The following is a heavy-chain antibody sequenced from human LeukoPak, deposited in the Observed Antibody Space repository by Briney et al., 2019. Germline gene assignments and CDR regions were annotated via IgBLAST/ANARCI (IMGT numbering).Heavy chain of an antibody. J-gene: IGHJ4*02. Sequence: PSETLSLTCTVSGGSISSYYWSSIRQPPGKGLEWIGYIYYSGSTNYNPSLKSRVTISVDTSKNQFSLKLSSVTAADTAVYYCARHRDFWSGYYYFDYWGQGTLVTVSS. D-gene: IGHD3-3*01. CDR1: GGSISSYY. CDR3: ARHRDFWSGYYYFDY. CDR2: IYYSGST. V-gene: IGHV4-59*08.